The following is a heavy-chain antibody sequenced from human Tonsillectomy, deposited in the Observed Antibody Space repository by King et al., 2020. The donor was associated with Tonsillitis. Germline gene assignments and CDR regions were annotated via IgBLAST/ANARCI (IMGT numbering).Heavy chain of an antibody. D-gene: IGHD3-22*01. V-gene: IGHV4-4*02. CDR1: GVSISSSNW. J-gene: IGHJ3*02. CDR3: ARRTYYYDGSGRDVDAFDI. Sequence: QLQESGPGLVKPSGTLSLTCAVSGVSISSSNWWSWVRQPPGKGLEWIGEIYHSGSTNYNPFLKSRVIISVDKSKTQFPLKLSSVTAADTAVYYCARRTYYYDGSGRDVDAFDIWGQGTMVTVSS. CDR2: IYHSGST.